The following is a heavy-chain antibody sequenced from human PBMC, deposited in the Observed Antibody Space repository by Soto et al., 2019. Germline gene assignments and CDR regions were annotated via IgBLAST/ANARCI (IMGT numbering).Heavy chain of an antibody. CDR2: ISAYNGNT. V-gene: IGHV1-18*01. CDR1: GYTFTSYG. D-gene: IGHD2-8*01. Sequence: QVQLVQSGAEVKKPGASVKVSCKASGYTFTSYGISWVRQAPGQGLEWMGWISAYNGNTNYAQKLQGRVTMTIDTSTSAAYMELRSMRSDDTAVYSCASDGRNGGYFDYWGQGTLVTVSS. CDR3: ASDGRNGGYFDY. J-gene: IGHJ4*02.